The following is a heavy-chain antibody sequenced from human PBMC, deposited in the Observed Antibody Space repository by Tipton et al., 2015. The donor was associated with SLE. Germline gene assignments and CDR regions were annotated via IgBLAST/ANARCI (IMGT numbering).Heavy chain of an antibody. CDR1: GGSISSSSYY. V-gene: IGHV4-39*07. J-gene: IGHJ4*02. Sequence: TLSLTCTVSGGSISSSSYYWGWIRQPPGKGLEWIGSIYYSGSTYYNPSLKSRVTISVDTSKNQFSLKLSSVTAADTAVYYCARELNGYSGERYFDYWGQGTLVTVSS. D-gene: IGHD5-12*01. CDR3: ARELNGYSGERYFDY. CDR2: IYYSGST.